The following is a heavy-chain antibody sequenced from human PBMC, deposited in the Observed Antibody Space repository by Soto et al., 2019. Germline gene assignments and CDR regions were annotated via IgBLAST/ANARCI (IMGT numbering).Heavy chain of an antibody. CDR3: ARDWSRYYDSSGLMWFY. D-gene: IGHD3-22*01. Sequence: ASLKVSWKASGYTFTGHYMHWVRQAPGQGLEWVGWISAHNGDTRYAQNLQGRITMTTDTFTNTAYMELTSLTSDDTAVYYCARDWSRYYDSSGLMWFYWGQGTLVTVSS. J-gene: IGHJ4*02. CDR1: GYTFTGHY. V-gene: IGHV1-18*04. CDR2: ISAHNGDT.